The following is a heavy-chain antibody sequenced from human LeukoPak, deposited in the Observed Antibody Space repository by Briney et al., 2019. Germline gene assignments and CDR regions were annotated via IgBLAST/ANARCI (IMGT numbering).Heavy chain of an antibody. J-gene: IGHJ4*02. CDR1: GFTFSSYA. D-gene: IGHD3-22*01. V-gene: IGHV3-23*01. CDR2: ISGSGGST. Sequence: PGGSLRLSCAASGFTFSSYAMSWVRQAPGKGLEWVSAISGSGGSTYYADSVKGRFTISRDNSKNTLYLQMNSLRADDTAVYYCAKPSHYDSSGYYSYYFDYWGQGTLVTVSS. CDR3: AKPSHYDSSGYYSYYFDY.